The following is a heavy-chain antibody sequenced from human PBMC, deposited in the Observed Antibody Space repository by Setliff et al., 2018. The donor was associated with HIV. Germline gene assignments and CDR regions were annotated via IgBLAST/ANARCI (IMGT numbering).Heavy chain of an antibody. J-gene: IGHJ3*02. CDR3: AKDDVPRDFDI. V-gene: IGHV3-23*01. CDR1: GFTFNNAW. Sequence: GGSLRLSCAASGFTFNNAWMSWVRQAPGKGLEWVSGISGSGGSTYNADSVKGRFTISRDNSKNTLYLQMNSLRAEDTAVYYCAKDDVPRDFDIWGQGTMVTVSS. CDR2: ISGSGGST.